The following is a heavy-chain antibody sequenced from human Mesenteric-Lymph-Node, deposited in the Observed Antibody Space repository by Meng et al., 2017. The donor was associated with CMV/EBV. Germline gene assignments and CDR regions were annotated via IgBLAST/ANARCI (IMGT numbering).Heavy chain of an antibody. J-gene: IGHJ4*02. CDR1: GFTFSSYW. CDR2: INSDGSST. CDR3: ARDGDYYDSSGYSSLDY. V-gene: IGHV3-74*01. D-gene: IGHD3-22*01. Sequence: GESLKISCAASGFTFSSYWMHWVRQAPGKGLVWVSRINSDGSSTSYADSVKGRFTIFRDNAKNTLYLQMNSLRAEDTAVYYCARDGDYYDSSGYSSLDYWGQGTLVTVSS.